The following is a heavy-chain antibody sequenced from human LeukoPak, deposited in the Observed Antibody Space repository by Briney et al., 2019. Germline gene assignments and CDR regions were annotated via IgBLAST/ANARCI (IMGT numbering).Heavy chain of an antibody. CDR1: GFTFSDYY. CDR3: ARDRSSGGSRWFDP. CDR2: ISSSSSYT. J-gene: IGHJ5*02. Sequence: GGSLTLLCAASGFTFSDYYMLWIRQAPGKGLEGVSYISSSSSYTNYADSVKGRFTISRDNAKNSLYLQMNSLRAEDTAVCYCARDRSSGGSRWFDPWGQGTLVTVSS. D-gene: IGHD2-15*01. V-gene: IGHV3-11*06.